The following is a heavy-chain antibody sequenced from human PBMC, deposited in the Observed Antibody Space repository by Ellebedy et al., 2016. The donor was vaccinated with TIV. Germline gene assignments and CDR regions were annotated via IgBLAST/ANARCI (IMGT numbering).Heavy chain of an antibody. CDR1: GYSISSGYY. Sequence: SETLSLTCTVSGYSISSGYYWGWIRQPPGKGLEWIGSIYHSGSTNYNPSLKSRVTISVDTSKNQFSLKLSSVTAADTAVYYCARMGPVDSSGRNGDYWGQGTLVTVSS. CDR2: IYHSGST. D-gene: IGHD3-22*01. J-gene: IGHJ4*02. V-gene: IGHV4-38-2*02. CDR3: ARMGPVDSSGRNGDY.